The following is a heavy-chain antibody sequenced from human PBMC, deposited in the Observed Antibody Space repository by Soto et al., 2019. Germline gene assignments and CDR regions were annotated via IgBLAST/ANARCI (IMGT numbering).Heavy chain of an antibody. CDR1: GFTFTNYA. Sequence: EVQLLESGGVLVQPGGSLRLSCAASGFTFTNYAMNWVRLAPGKGLEWVSTISDSGSTYYADSVKGRFTISRDNSKNTLYLHMSSLRAKDTAVYFCAKGVDGPHCTRTSCLFYFDYWGQGTLVTVSS. D-gene: IGHD2-2*01. CDR2: ISDSGST. V-gene: IGHV3-23*01. J-gene: IGHJ4*02. CDR3: AKGVDGPHCTRTSCLFYFDY.